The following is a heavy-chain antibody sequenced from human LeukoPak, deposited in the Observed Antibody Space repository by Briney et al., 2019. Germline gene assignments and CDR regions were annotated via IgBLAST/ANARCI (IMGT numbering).Heavy chain of an antibody. CDR3: AHFGSAEYFQD. CDR1: GFTFSNFG. D-gene: IGHD3-10*01. J-gene: IGHJ1*01. CDR2: IKRKSDGGTS. V-gene: IGHV3-15*01. Sequence: PGGTLRLPCAASGFTFSNFGMSWVRQAPGKGLEWVGRIKRKSDGGTSDYAAPVKGRFTISRDDSKNTLYLQMNSLKTEDTAVYYCAHFGSAEYFQDWGQGTLVTVSS.